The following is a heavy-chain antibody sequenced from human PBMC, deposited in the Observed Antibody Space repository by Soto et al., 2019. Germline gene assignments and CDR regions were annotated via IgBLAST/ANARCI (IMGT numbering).Heavy chain of an antibody. V-gene: IGHV3-15*07. CDR1: GFTFSNVW. J-gene: IGHJ4*02. CDR2: IKSKTDGGTT. CDR3: TPLALKYSSGWYEFSD. Sequence: EVQLVKSGGGLVKPGGSLRLSCAASGFTFSNVWMNWVRQAPGKGLEWVGRIKSKTDGGTTDYAATVTGRFTISRDDSKNTLYLQMNSLKTEDTAVYYCTPLALKYSSGWYEFSDWGQGTLVTVYS. D-gene: IGHD6-19*01.